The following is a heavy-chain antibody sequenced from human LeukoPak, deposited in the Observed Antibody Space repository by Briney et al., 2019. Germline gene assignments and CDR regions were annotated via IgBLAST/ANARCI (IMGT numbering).Heavy chain of an antibody. CDR3: ARKGYCTNGVCYPDY. J-gene: IGHJ4*02. CDR2: IIPIFGTA. Sequence: SVKVSCKASGGTFSSYAISWVRQAPGQGLEWMGGIIPIFGTANYAQKFQGRVTITADKSTSTAYMELSSLRSEDTAVYYCARKGYCTNGVCYPDYWGQGTLVTVSS. V-gene: IGHV1-69*06. D-gene: IGHD2-8*01. CDR1: GGTFSSYA.